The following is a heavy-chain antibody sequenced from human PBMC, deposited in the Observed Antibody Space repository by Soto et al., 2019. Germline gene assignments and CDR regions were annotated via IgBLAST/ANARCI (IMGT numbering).Heavy chain of an antibody. J-gene: IGHJ4*02. V-gene: IGHV1-18*01. CDR1: GYTFTSYG. CDR2: ISAYNGNT. Sequence: QVQLVQSGAEVKKSGASVKVSCKASGYTFTSYGISWVRQAPGQGLEWMGWISAYNGNTNYAQKLQGRVTMTTDTSTSTAYMELRSLRSDDTAVYYCARGALQYYDFWSGYCPFDYWGQGTLVTVSS. D-gene: IGHD3-3*01. CDR3: ARGALQYYDFWSGYCPFDY.